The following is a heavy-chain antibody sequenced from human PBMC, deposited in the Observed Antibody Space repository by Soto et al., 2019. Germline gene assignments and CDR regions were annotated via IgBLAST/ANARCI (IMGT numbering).Heavy chain of an antibody. V-gene: IGHV3-30-3*01. J-gene: IGHJ4*02. Sequence: QVQLVESGGGVVQPGRSLRLSCAASGFTFSSYAMHWVRQAPGTGLEWVAVISYDGSNKYYADSVKGRFTISRDNSKNTLYLQMNSLRAEDTAVYYCARDPSVSSGFDYWGQGTLVTVSS. CDR1: GFTFSSYA. D-gene: IGHD6-19*01. CDR3: ARDPSVSSGFDY. CDR2: ISYDGSNK.